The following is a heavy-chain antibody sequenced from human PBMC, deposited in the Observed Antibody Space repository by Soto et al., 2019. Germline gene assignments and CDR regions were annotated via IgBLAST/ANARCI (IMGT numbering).Heavy chain of an antibody. CDR3: ARYNYYDSSGYPWYIYY. V-gene: IGHV1-18*04. CDR2: ISAYNGNT. Sequence: ASVKVSCKASGYTFTSYGISWVRQAPGQGLEWMGWISAYNGNTNYAQKLQGRVTMTIDTSTSTAYMELRSLRSDDTAVYYCARYNYYDSSGYPWYIYYWRQGTLVTSPQ. D-gene: IGHD3-22*01. CDR1: GYTFTSYG. J-gene: IGHJ4*02.